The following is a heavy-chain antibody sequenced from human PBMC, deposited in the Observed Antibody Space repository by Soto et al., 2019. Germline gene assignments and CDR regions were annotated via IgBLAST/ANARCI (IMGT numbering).Heavy chain of an antibody. V-gene: IGHV4-59*01. J-gene: IGHJ2*01. CDR1: GGSIDGYF. D-gene: IGHD3-3*01. Sequence: QLQLQESGPGLVKSSETLSLTCTVSGGSIDGYFWSWIRQPPGKGLEWLGYIYDSGRTNYNPSLKSRVPMSIDTSTNQCSLRLRSVPTADTAMYDCARVFGVFWYFDLWGRGTLVSVSP. CDR3: ARVFGVFWYFDL. CDR2: IYDSGRT.